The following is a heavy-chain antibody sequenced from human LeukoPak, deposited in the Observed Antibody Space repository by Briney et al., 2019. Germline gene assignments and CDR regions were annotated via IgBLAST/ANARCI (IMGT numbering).Heavy chain of an antibody. CDR1: GGSISSSNW. J-gene: IGHJ1*01. CDR3: ARVAAGIGFFQH. D-gene: IGHD6-13*01. V-gene: IGHV4-4*02. CDR2: IYHSGST. Sequence: SGTLSLTCAVSGGSISSSNWWSWVRQPPGKGLEWIGEIYHSGSTNYNPSLKSRVTISVDKSKKQFSLRLRSVTAADTAVYYCARVAAGIGFFQHWGQGTLVTVSS.